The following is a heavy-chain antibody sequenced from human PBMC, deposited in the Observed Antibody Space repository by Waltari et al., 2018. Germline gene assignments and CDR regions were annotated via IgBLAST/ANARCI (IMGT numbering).Heavy chain of an antibody. V-gene: IGHV1-2*06. J-gene: IGHJ4*02. CDR3: AREVVLDF. D-gene: IGHD2-15*01. Sequence: QVQLVQSGAEVKKPGASVKVSCKASGYSFTGYSMHWVRQAPGQGLEWVGRINPTSGVTDYAQKFQGRVSMTRDTSISTAYMELNRLTSDDTAVYYCAREVVLDFWGQGTLVTVSS. CDR2: INPTSGVT. CDR1: GYSFTGYS.